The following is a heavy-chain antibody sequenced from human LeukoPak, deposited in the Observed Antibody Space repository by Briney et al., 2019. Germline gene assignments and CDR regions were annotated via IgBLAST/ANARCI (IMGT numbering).Heavy chain of an antibody. D-gene: IGHD6-13*01. V-gene: IGHV3-11*04. CDR1: GFTFSDYY. Sequence: GGSLRLSCAASGFTFSDYYMSWIRQAPGKGLEWVSYVSSSGSTIYYADSVRGRFTISKDNAKNSLYLQMNSLRAEDPAVYYCATAKSPHSSSWYPFFDYWGQGTLVTVSS. CDR2: VSSSGSTI. CDR3: ATAKSPHSSSWYPFFDY. J-gene: IGHJ4*02.